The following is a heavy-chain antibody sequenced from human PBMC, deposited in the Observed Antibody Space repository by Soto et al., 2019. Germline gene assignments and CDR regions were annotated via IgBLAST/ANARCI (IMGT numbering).Heavy chain of an antibody. CDR3: GRDNITSLFDY. D-gene: IGHD2-2*01. CDR1: GGSFSGYY. Sequence: SETLSLTCAVYGGSFSGYYWTWIRQPPGTGLEWIGEINHSGSTNYNPSLKSRVTISVDTSKNQFSLKLTSVTAADTAVYYCGRDNITSLFDYWGQRTLITISS. CDR2: INHSGST. V-gene: IGHV4-34*01. J-gene: IGHJ4*02.